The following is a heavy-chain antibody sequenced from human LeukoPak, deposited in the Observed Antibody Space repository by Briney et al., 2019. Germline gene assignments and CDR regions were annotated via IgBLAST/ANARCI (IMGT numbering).Heavy chain of an antibody. Sequence: ASVKVSCKASGYTFTGYYMHWVRQAPGQGLEWMGWINPNSGGTNYAQKFQGRVTMTRDTSISTAYMELSRLRSDDTAVYYCAREQSPVGGMDVWGKGTTVTISS. CDR2: INPNSGGT. V-gene: IGHV1-2*02. J-gene: IGHJ6*03. CDR3: AREQSPVGGMDV. D-gene: IGHD3-16*01. CDR1: GYTFTGYY.